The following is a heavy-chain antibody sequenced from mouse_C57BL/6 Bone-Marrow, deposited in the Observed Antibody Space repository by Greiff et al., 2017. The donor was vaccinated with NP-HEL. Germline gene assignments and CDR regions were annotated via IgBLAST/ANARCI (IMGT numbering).Heavy chain of an antibody. D-gene: IGHD4-1*01. V-gene: IGHV1-81*01. J-gene: IGHJ3*01. Sequence: QVHVKQSGAELARPGASVKLSCKASGYTFTSYGISWVKQRTGQGLEWIGEIYPNSGSTNYNEKFKSKATLTVDKSSSTAYMQLSSLTSEDSAVYYCARLTGFAYWGQGTLVTVSA. CDR2: IYPNSGST. CDR1: GYTFTSYG. CDR3: ARLTGFAY.